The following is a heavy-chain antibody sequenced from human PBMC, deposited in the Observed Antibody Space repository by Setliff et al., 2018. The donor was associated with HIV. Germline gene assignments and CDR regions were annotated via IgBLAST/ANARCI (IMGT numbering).Heavy chain of an antibody. CDR1: GGSISSYSYY. CDR3: ARDRLTYYFDY. J-gene: IGHJ4*02. CDR2: IYSSGNT. D-gene: IGHD3-22*01. Sequence: SETLSLTCTVSGGSISSYSYYWGWIRQPPGKGLEWIGSIYSSGNTYYNPSLKSRVTISVDTPRNQFSLKLSSVTAADTAVYYCARDRLTYYFDYWGQGILVTVSS. V-gene: IGHV4-39*02.